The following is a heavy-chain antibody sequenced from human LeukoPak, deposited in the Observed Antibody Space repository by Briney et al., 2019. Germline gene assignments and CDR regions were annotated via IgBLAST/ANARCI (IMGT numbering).Heavy chain of an antibody. CDR3: TRDRGYSSGWYTDAFDI. D-gene: IGHD6-19*01. Sequence: GGSLRLSCTASGFTFGDYAMSWVRQAPGKGLEWVGFIRSKAHGGTTEYAASVKGRFTISRDDSKSIAYLQMNSLKTEDTAVYYCTRDRGYSSGWYTDAFDIWGQGTMVTVSS. J-gene: IGHJ3*02. CDR2: IRSKAHGGTT. CDR1: GFTFGDYA. V-gene: IGHV3-49*04.